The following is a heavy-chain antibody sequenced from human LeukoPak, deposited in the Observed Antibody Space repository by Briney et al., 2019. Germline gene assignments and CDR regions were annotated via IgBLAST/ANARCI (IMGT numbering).Heavy chain of an antibody. CDR3: VRELPPVVQYYFDY. CDR1: VFTFSDYG. D-gene: IGHD3-22*01. CDR2: IWYGGSNK. Sequence: PGGSLRLSCAASVFTFSDYGMHWVRQAPGKVLEGVEVIWYGGSNKYYADSGKGRFTISRDNSRNTLYLQMNRLRAEDTAVYYCVRELPPVVQYYFDYWGPGTLVTVSS. J-gene: IGHJ4*02. V-gene: IGHV3-33*01.